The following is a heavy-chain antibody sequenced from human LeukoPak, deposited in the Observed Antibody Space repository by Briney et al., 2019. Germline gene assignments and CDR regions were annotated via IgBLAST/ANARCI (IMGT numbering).Heavy chain of an antibody. CDR2: ISAYNGNT. V-gene: IGHV1-18*01. CDR3: ARVFYGSVWYYYYMDV. CDR1: GYTFTSYG. J-gene: IGHJ6*03. Sequence: ASVKVSCKASGYTFTSYGISWVRQAPGQGLEWMGWISAYNGNTNYAQKLQGRVTMTTDTSTSTAYMELRSLRSDDTAVYYCARVFYGSVWYYYYMDVWGKGTTVTISS. D-gene: IGHD3-10*01.